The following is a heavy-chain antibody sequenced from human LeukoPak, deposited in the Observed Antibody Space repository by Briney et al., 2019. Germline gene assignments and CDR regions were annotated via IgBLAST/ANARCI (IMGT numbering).Heavy chain of an antibody. Sequence: ASVKVSCKASGYTFTSYAMNWVRQAPVQGLEWMGWINTNTGNPTYAQGFTGRFVFSLDTSVSTAYLQISSLKAEDTAVYYCARVALAVTNSYYYYGMDVWGQGTTVTVSS. CDR3: ARVALAVTNSYYYYGMDV. CDR1: GYTFTSYA. J-gene: IGHJ6*02. V-gene: IGHV7-4-1*02. CDR2: INTNTGNP. D-gene: IGHD6-19*01.